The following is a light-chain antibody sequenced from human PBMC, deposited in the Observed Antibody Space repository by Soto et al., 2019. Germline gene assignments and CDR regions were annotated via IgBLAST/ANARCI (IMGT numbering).Light chain of an antibody. V-gene: IGKV1-39*01. CDR2: VAS. CDR3: QQNQDIPPT. J-gene: IGKJ1*01. CDR1: QSIDTY. Sequence: DIQMTQSPSSLSASVGDRVTVTCRASQSIDTYLNWYQQRPGQAPKLLIYVASTLQSWVPSRFSGSGSGTHFPITIHSLQPEDFATYYCQQNQDIPPTFGQGTRVE.